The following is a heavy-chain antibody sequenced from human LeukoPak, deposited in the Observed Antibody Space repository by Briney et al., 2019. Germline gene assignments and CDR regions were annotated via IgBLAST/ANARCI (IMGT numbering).Heavy chain of an antibody. CDR3: ARDMEGWVVPAALVGFDP. CDR2: IIPIFGTA. CDR1: GGTXSSYA. D-gene: IGHD2-2*01. V-gene: IGHV1-69*01. Sequence: GSSVKVSCKASGGTXSSYAISWVRQAPGQGLEWMGGIIPIFGTANYAQKFQGRVTITADESTSTAYMELSSLRSEDTAVYYCARDMEGWVVPAALVGFDPWGQGTLVTVSS. J-gene: IGHJ5*02.